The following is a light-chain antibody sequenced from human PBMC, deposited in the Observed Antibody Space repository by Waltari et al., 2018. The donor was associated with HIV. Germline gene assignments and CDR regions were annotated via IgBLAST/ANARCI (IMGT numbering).Light chain of an antibody. CDR2: GKN. J-gene: IGLJ1*01. CDR3: KTRDRSVNLYV. CDR1: NLRRYY. V-gene: IGLV3-19*01. Sequence: SSEVTQDTAVSVALGQTVKITCQGDNLRRYYASWYQQKPGQAPVLFSYGKNKLPSESPDRCSSYGSRNTAYLTITGAQAEDEAYYYGKTRDRSVNLYVFGPGTTVTVL.